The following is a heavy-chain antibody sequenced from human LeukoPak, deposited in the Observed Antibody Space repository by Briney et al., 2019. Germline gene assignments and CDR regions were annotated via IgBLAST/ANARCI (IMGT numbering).Heavy chain of an antibody. D-gene: IGHD1-26*01. Sequence: GGSLRLSCAASEFTFSTYCMHWVRQAPGKGLVWVSRIDSDGTNTDYADSVKGRFTISRDNAKNTLYMQMNSLRVDDTAVYYCVREASGVSSSAFDVWGQGTLVTVSS. CDR2: IDSDGTNT. CDR3: VREASGVSSSAFDV. CDR1: EFTFSTYC. J-gene: IGHJ3*01. V-gene: IGHV3-74*01.